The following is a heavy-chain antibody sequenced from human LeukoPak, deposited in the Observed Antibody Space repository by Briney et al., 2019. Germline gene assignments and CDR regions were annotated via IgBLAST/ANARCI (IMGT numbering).Heavy chain of an antibody. D-gene: IGHD3-3*01. J-gene: IGHJ4*02. CDR3: ARGSIIRFLERFDDY. CDR2: MYYSGST. V-gene: IGHV4-39*07. CDR1: GGSISSSSNY. Sequence: SETLSLTCTVSGGSISSSSNYWGWLRQPPGKGLEWIGIMYYSGSTYYNPSLKSRVTISVDTSKNQFSLKLTSVTAADTAVYYCARGSIIRFLERFDDYWGQGTLVTVSS.